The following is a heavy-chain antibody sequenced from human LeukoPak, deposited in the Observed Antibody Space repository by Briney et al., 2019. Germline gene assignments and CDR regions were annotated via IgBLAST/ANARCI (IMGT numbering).Heavy chain of an antibody. V-gene: IGHV4-39*07. CDR3: ARGGDLGAFDI. J-gene: IGHJ3*02. Sequence: TSETLSLTCTVSGGSISSSSYYWGWIRQPPGKGLEWIGSIYYSGSTYYNPSLKSRVTISVDTSKNQFSLKLSSVTAADTAVYYCARGGDLGAFDIWGQGTMVTVSS. CDR1: GGSISSSSYY. D-gene: IGHD2-21*02. CDR2: IYYSGST.